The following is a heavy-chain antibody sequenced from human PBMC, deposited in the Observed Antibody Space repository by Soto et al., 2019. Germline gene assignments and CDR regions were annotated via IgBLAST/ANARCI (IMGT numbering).Heavy chain of an antibody. CDR3: AREHSGYDNWFDP. D-gene: IGHD5-12*01. J-gene: IGHJ5*02. Sequence: KQSQTLSLTCAISGDSVSSNSAACNWIRQSPSRGLEWLGRTYYRSKWYNDYAVSVKSRITSNPDTSKNQFSRQLNSVTPEDTAVYYCAREHSGYDNWFDPWGQGTLVTVSS. CDR1: GDSVSSNSAA. V-gene: IGHV6-1*01. CDR2: TYYRSKWYN.